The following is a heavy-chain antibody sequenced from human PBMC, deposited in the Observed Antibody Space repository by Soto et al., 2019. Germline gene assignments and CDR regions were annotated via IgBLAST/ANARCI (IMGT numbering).Heavy chain of an antibody. CDR2: ISYDGSNK. CDR3: ARDKGLRLLQEWYFEL. CDR1: GFIFSSYA. J-gene: IGHJ2*01. Sequence: QVQVVESGGGVVQPGRSLRLSCAASGFIFSSYAMHWVRQAPGKGLEWVALISYDGSNKYYADSVKGRFTISRDNSMNTLYLQMSSLRPEDTAVYYCARDKGLRLLQEWYFELWGRGTLVTVSS. D-gene: IGHD2-15*01. V-gene: IGHV3-30-3*01.